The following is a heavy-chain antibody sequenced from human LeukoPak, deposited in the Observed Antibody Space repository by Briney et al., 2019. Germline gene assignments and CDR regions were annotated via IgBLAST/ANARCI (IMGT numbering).Heavy chain of an antibody. J-gene: IGHJ3*02. CDR3: ARGGVGAIGDAFDI. D-gene: IGHD1-26*01. Sequence: SVKVSCKASGGTFSSYAISWVRQAPGQGLEWMGGITPIFGTANYAQKFQGRVTITADESTSTAYMELSSLRSEDTAVYYCARGGVGAIGDAFDIWGQGTMVTVSS. CDR1: GGTFSSYA. CDR2: ITPIFGTA. V-gene: IGHV1-69*01.